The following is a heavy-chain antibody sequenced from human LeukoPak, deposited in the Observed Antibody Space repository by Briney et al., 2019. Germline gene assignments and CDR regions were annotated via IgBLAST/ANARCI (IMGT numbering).Heavy chain of an antibody. V-gene: IGHV4-39*07. CDR2: IYYSGST. J-gene: IGHJ4*02. Sequence: PSETLSLTCTVSGGSISSSSYYWGWIRQPPGKGLEWIGSIYYSGSTYYNPSLKSRVTISVDTSKNQFSLKLSSVTAADTAVYYCARDPRNYYGSGSLSFDYWGQGTLVTVSS. CDR1: GGSISSSSYY. D-gene: IGHD3-10*01. CDR3: ARDPRNYYGSGSLSFDY.